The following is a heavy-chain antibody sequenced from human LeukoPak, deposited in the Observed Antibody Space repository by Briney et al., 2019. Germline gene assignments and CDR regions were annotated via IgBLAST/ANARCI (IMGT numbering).Heavy chain of an antibody. J-gene: IGHJ5*02. V-gene: IGHV4-4*07. CDR1: GGSVSRYY. Sequence: SETLSLTCTVSGGSVSRYYWSWIRQSAGKGLEWIGRIYNSGSTTYNPSLKSRVTMSIDTSKNQFSLKLTSVIVADTAVYYCARDSGTTGEVKFDPWGQGTLVTVSS. CDR3: ARDSGTTGEVKFDP. D-gene: IGHD3-10*01. CDR2: IYNSGST.